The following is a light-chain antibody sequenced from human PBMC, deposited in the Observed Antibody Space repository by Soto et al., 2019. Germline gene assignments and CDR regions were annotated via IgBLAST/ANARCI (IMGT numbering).Light chain of an antibody. Sequence: EIVLTQSPGTLSLSPGERVTLSCGASQSLSSNSLAWYQQKPGQAPRLLIYGASSRATGIPDRFSGSGSGTDFTLKISRVEAEDVGVYYCMQPLQSWTFGQGTKVEIK. CDR1: QSLSSNS. CDR3: MQPLQSWT. J-gene: IGKJ1*01. V-gene: IGKV3-20*01. CDR2: GAS.